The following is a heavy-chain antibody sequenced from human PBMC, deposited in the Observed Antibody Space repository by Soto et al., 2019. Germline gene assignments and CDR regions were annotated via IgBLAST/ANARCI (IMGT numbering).Heavy chain of an antibody. CDR3: ARANIVATIREYYYYGMDV. CDR1: GFTFSNYA. V-gene: IGHV3-74*01. D-gene: IGHD5-12*01. J-gene: IGHJ6*02. Sequence: PGGSLRLSCAASGFTFSNYAMHWVRQAPGKGLVWVSRINSDGSSTSYADSVKGRFTISRDNAKNTLYLQMNSLRAEDTAVYYCARANIVATIREYYYYGMDVWGQGTTVTVSS. CDR2: INSDGSST.